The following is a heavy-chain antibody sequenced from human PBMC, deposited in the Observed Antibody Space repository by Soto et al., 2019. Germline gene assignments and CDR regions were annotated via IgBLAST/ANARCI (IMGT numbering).Heavy chain of an antibody. CDR3: CSIGLGPVYGLVEV. J-gene: IGHJ6*01. CDR2: IQYNGYS. V-gene: IGHV4-59*08. Sequence: QVQLQESGPGLVKPSETLSLTCTVSGGSITNYYCSWFRQPPGKGLEWIGYIQYNGYSAYNLSLTSPDTMSMITAKAEMVLRVPFGPARNTAVYNCCSIGLGPVYGLVEVWAQGTRVIVSS. CDR1: GGSITNYY. D-gene: IGHD2-21*01.